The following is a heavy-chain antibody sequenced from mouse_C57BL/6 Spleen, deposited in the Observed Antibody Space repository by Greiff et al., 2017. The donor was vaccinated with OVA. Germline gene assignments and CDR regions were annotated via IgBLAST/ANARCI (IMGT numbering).Heavy chain of an antibody. V-gene: IGHV1-80*01. Sequence: QVQLQQSGAELVKPGASVKISCKASGYAFSSYWMNWVKQRPGKGLEWIGQIYPGDGDTNYNGKFKGKATLTADKSSSTAYMQLSSLTSEDSAVYFCARSGLTCYSNYVGGSWFAYWGQGTLVTVSA. CDR1: GYAFSSYW. D-gene: IGHD2-5*01. CDR2: IYPGDGDT. CDR3: ARSGLTCYSNYVGGSWFAY. J-gene: IGHJ3*01.